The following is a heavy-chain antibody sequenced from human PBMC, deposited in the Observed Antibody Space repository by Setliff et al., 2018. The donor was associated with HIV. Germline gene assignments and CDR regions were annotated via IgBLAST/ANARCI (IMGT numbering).Heavy chain of an antibody. CDR2: IDHSGNI. D-gene: IGHD3-10*01. V-gene: IGHV4-34*01. Sequence: SETLSLTCAVYGGSSNDYYWTWIRQPPGKGLEWIGEIDHSGNIKYHASLKSRVTISKDTSKNQISLKLRSVTAADTAVYYCARGLNYYGSGSYLPLGYWGQGTLVTISS. J-gene: IGHJ4*02. CDR3: ARGLNYYGSGSYLPLGY. CDR1: GGSSNDYY.